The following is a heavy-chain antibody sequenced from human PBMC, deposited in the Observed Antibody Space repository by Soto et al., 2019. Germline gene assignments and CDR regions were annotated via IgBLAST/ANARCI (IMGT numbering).Heavy chain of an antibody. J-gene: IGHJ3*02. V-gene: IGHV4-59*01. Sequence: PSETLSLTCTVSGGSISSYYWSWIRQPPGKGLEWIGYIYYSGSTNYNPSLKSRVTISVDTSKNQFSLKLSSVTAADTAVYYCARVFGGPAHHDAFDIWGQGTMVTVSS. CDR1: GGSISSYY. CDR2: IYYSGST. CDR3: ARVFGGPAHHDAFDI. D-gene: IGHD3-10*01.